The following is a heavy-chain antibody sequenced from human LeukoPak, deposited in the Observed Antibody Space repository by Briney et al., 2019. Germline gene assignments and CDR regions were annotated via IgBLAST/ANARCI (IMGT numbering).Heavy chain of an antibody. Sequence: SETLSLTCAVYGGSFSGYYWSWIRQPPGKGLEWIGEINHSGSTNYNPSLKSRVTMSVDTSKNQFSLRLSSVTAADAAVYYCARLPLVLRYFDWSRQNWFDPWGQGTLVTVSS. J-gene: IGHJ5*02. D-gene: IGHD3-9*01. CDR2: INHSGST. CDR3: ARLPLVLRYFDWSRQNWFDP. V-gene: IGHV4-34*01. CDR1: GGSFSGYY.